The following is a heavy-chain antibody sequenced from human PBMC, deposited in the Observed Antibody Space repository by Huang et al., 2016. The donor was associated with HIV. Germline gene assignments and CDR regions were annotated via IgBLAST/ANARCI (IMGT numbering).Heavy chain of an antibody. CDR1: GFIFSSYG. V-gene: IGHV3-30*02. D-gene: IGHD1-26*01. Sequence: QVQLVESGGGVVQPGGSLRLSCAASGFIFSSYGMHWVRQAPGKGLQWVAFIKYDGSSLNYMDAVRGRFTISRDDSKNTVYLQMNNLRSEDAAVYYCAKASIEWEFSFDSWGQGALVAVSS. J-gene: IGHJ4*02. CDR3: AKASIEWEFSFDS. CDR2: IKYDGSSL.